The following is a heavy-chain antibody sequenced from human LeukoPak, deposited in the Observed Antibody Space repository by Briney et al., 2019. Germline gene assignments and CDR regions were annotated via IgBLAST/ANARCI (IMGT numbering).Heavy chain of an antibody. CDR2: ISYHWNT. Sequence: PSETLSLTCSVSGAAISPYIWSWIRQPPGKGLEWIAYISYHWNTNYSPSLKSRVTISVDTSKNQFSLRLSSVTAADTAVYFCAIVDGSWRSIWFDPWGQGTLVTVSS. CDR3: AIVDGSWRSIWFDP. V-gene: IGHV4-59*01. J-gene: IGHJ5*01. CDR1: GAAISPYI. D-gene: IGHD6-13*01.